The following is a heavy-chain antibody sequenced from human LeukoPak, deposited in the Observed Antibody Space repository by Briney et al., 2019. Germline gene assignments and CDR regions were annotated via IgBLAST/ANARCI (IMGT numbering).Heavy chain of an antibody. CDR2: INSDGSST. V-gene: IGHV3-74*01. CDR1: GFTFSSYW. D-gene: IGHD6-13*01. J-gene: IGHJ6*03. CDR3: ARETRYSSSWYKSLTDYYYYYMDV. Sequence: GGSLRLSCAASGFTFSSYWMHWVRQAPGKGLVWVSRINSDGSSTSYADSVKGRFTISRDNAKNTLYLQMNSLRAEDTAVYYCARETRYSSSWYKSLTDYYYYYMDVWGKGTTVTVSS.